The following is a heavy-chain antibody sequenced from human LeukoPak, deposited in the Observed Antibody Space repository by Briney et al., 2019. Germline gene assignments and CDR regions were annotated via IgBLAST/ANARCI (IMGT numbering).Heavy chain of an antibody. CDR1: GGSISSSNW. Sequence: SETLSLTCAVSGGSISSSNWWSWVRQPPGKGLEWIGEIYHSGSTNYNPSLKSRVTISVDKSKNQFSLKLSSVTAADTAVYYCASLPYSSGDAFDIWGQGTMVTVSS. CDR3: ASLPYSSGDAFDI. CDR2: IYHSGST. V-gene: IGHV4-4*02. J-gene: IGHJ3*02. D-gene: IGHD6-25*01.